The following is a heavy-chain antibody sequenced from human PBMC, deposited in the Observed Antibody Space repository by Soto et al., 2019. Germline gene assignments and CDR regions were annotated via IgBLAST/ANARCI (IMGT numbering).Heavy chain of an antibody. CDR2: INPILSMS. CDR1: GDTFAFYS. CDR3: ATSYGSGYRAFDY. V-gene: IGHV1-69*02. Sequence: QVQLVQSGAEVKRPGSSVKVSCKASGDTFAFYSIKWVRQAPGLGLEWMGRINPILSMSNYAQRLQGRVTMTADKSRSTAYMVLNSRRSEDTAIYYCATSYGSGYRAFDYWGQGALVTVS. D-gene: IGHD3-10*01. J-gene: IGHJ4*02.